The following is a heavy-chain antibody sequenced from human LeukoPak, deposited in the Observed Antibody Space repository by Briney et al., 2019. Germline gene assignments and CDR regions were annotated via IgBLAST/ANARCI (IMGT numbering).Heavy chain of an antibody. CDR3: ARAPITIEQWGFFDY. CDR2: IYHSGST. CDR1: GGSISSGGYY. V-gene: IGHV4-30-2*01. Sequence: PSETLSLTCTVSGGSISSGGYYWSWIRQPPGKGLQWIGYIYHSGSTYYNPSLKSRVTISVDRSKNQFSLKLSSVTAADTAVYYCARAPITIEQWGFFDYWGQGTLVTVSS. D-gene: IGHD3-9*01. J-gene: IGHJ4*02.